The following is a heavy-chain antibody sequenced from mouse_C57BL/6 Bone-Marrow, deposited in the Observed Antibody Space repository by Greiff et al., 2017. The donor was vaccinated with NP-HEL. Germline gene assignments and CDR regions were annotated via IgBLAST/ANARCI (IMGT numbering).Heavy chain of an antibody. J-gene: IGHJ4*01. D-gene: IGHD4-1*01. CDR3: ARQGTAFYAMGY. V-gene: IGHV5-6*01. Sequence: EVKVVESGGDLVKPGGSLKLSCAASGFTFSSYGMSWVRQTPDKRLEWVATISSGGSYTYYPDSVKGRFTISRDNAKNTLYLQMSSLKSEDTAMYYCARQGTAFYAMGYWGQGTSVTVSS. CDR1: GFTFSSYG. CDR2: ISSGGSYT.